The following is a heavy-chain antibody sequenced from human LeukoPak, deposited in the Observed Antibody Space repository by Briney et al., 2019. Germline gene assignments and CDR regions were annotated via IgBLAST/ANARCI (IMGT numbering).Heavy chain of an antibody. V-gene: IGHV1-18*01. CDR2: ISCFNGDT. CDR1: GYTFNHHG. D-gene: IGHD6-19*01. CDR3: ARDPTNTSGRYAYFDY. J-gene: IGHJ4*02. Sequence: ASVKVSCKASGYTFNHHGISWVRQAPGQVLEWMGCISCFNGDTHYAQKFQGRVIMTTDTSTTTAYMELRSLRSDDTALYYCARDPTNTSGRYAYFDYWGQGTLVTVSS.